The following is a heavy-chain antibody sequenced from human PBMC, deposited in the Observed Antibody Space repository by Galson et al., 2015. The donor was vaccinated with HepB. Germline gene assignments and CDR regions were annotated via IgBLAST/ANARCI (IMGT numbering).Heavy chain of an antibody. J-gene: IGHJ4*02. V-gene: IGHV3-23*01. CDR3: VRGTTAPDY. Sequence: TFTSYGMSWVRQAPGKGLECVSAISRGGDTSGYADSVKGRFTVSRDSSTNTLYLQMNGLRADDTAIYYCVRGTTAPDYWGQGTLVTVSS. D-gene: IGHD2/OR15-2a*01. CDR2: ISRGGDTS. CDR1: TFTSYG.